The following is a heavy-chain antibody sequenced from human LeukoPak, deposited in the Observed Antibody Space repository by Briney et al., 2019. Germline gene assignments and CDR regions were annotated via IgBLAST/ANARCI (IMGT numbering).Heavy chain of an antibody. D-gene: IGHD2-15*01. J-gene: IGHJ4*02. Sequence: PSETLSLTCTVSGGSITTSSYYWGWIRQPPGKGLEWIARIYSSGYTYYNPSLKSRGTISVDTSKNQFSLKLTSVTAADTAVYYCAGSDLTQDYWDYWGQGTLVKVSP. CDR3: AGSDLTQDYWDY. V-gene: IGHV4-39*07. CDR2: IYSSGYT. CDR1: GGSITTSSYY.